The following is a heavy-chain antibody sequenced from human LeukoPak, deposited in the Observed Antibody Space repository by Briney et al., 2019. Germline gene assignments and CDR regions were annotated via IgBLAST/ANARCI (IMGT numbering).Heavy chain of an antibody. Sequence: SETLSLTCTVSGGSVSINSYYWGWIRQPPGKGLEWIGHIYYSGTTYYSPSLKSRVTISVDTSKNQFSLKLNSVTAADTAVYYCARMGRIAVAGLDYWGQGTLVTVSS. J-gene: IGHJ4*02. V-gene: IGHV4-39*07. CDR2: IYYSGTT. CDR3: ARMGRIAVAGLDY. CDR1: GGSVSINSYY. D-gene: IGHD6-19*01.